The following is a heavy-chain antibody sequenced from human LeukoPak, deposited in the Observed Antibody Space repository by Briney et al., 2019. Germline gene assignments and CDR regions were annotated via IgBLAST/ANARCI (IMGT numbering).Heavy chain of an antibody. CDR3: AKDSESYITMIVVVITPDY. Sequence: PGGSLRLSCTASGFPFSSYGMHWVRQAPGKGLVWVTVIWPDGSLKYYADSVKGRFTVSRDNSKNTLYLQMNSLRAEDTAVYYCAKDSESYITMIVVVITPDYWGQGTLVTVSS. D-gene: IGHD3-22*01. CDR2: IWPDGSLK. V-gene: IGHV3-30*02. CDR1: GFPFSSYG. J-gene: IGHJ4*02.